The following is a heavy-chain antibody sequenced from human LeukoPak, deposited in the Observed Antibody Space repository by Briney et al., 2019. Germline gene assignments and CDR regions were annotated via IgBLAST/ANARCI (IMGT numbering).Heavy chain of an antibody. J-gene: IGHJ4*02. Sequence: PSETLSLTCTVSGGSISSYYWSWIRQPPGKGLEWIGYIYYSGITNYNPSLKSRVTISVDTSKNQFSLKLSSVTAADTAVYYCARVRAPYSSIRYWGQGTLVTVSS. V-gene: IGHV4-59*01. CDR3: ARVRAPYSSIRY. CDR1: GGSISSYY. CDR2: IYYSGIT. D-gene: IGHD6-13*01.